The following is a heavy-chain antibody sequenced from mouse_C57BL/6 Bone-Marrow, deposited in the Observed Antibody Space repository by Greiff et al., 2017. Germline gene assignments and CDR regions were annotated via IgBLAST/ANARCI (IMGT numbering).Heavy chain of an antibody. V-gene: IGHV1-53*01. D-gene: IGHD1-1*01. CDR1: GYTFTSYW. J-gene: IGHJ1*03. CDR2: INPSNGGT. Sequence: QVQLQQPGTELVKPGASVKLSCKASGYTFTSYWMHWVKQRPGQGLEWIGNINPSNGGTNYNEKFKSKATLTVDKSSSTAYMQLSSLTSEDSAVYYCARFHYGSSDWWYFDVWGTGTTVTVSS. CDR3: ARFHYGSSDWWYFDV.